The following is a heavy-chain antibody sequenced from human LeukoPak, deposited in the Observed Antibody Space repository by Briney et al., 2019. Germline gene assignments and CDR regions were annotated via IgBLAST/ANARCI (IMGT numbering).Heavy chain of an antibody. CDR2: IYSGGST. CDR1: GFIVNSNY. CDR3: ARWATWSSSGPISSFDI. Sequence: GGSLRLSCAASGFIVNSNYMSWVRQAPGKGLEGVSVIYSGGSTYYGDCVKGRFTMSRHNSKNTLYLQMNSLRAEDTARDCCARWATWSSSGPISSFDIWGQGTMVTVSS. V-gene: IGHV3-53*04. J-gene: IGHJ3*02. D-gene: IGHD3-22*01.